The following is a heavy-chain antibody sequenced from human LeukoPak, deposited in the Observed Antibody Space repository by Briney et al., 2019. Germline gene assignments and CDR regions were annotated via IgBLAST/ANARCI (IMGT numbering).Heavy chain of an antibody. Sequence: PGGSLRLTCLASGFTFRDFYMSWIRQVPGKGLEWVSYISGSGSAIFYADSVKGRFTISRDNAKNLLYLQMNSLRAEDTAVYYCARVRLSYGSGSYTDSFWGQGPLVTVSS. CDR2: ISGSGSAI. V-gene: IGHV3-11*01. CDR1: GFTFRDFY. J-gene: IGHJ4*02. CDR3: ARVRLSYGSGSYTDSF. D-gene: IGHD3-10*01.